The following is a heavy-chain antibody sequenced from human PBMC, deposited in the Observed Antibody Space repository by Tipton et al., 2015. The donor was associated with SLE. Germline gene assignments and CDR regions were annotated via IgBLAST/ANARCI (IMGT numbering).Heavy chain of an antibody. J-gene: IGHJ4*02. CDR2: IYYSGST. V-gene: IGHV4-39*07. CDR1: GGSISSSSYY. CDR3: ARGGVGATSH. Sequence: TLSLTCTVSGGSISSSSYYWGWIRQPPGKGLEWIGSIYYSGSTYYNPSLKSRVTISVDTSKNQFSLKLSSATAADTAVYYCARGGVGATSHWGQGTLVTVSS. D-gene: IGHD1-26*01.